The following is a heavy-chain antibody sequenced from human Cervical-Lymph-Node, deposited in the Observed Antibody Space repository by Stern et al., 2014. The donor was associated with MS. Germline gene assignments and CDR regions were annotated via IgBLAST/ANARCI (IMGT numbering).Heavy chain of an antibody. J-gene: IGHJ6*02. V-gene: IGHV1-2*02. D-gene: IGHD2-21*01. Sequence: QMQLVQSGAEVKKPGASVKVSCKASGYTFTAYYLHWVRQAPGQGLAWMGWVNPNSGGTSYAPKFHGRVTMTRDTSTSTAFMELSTLTSDDTAFYYCARGPNEHWGGDYNSNGMDVWGQGTTVTVSS. CDR3: ARGPNEHWGGDYNSNGMDV. CDR2: VNPNSGGT. CDR1: GYTFTAYY.